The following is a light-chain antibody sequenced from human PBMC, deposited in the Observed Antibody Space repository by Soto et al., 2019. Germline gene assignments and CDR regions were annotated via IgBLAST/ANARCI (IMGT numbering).Light chain of an antibody. V-gene: IGKV3-11*01. CDR3: QQYGSSLGT. CDR2: DTS. J-gene: IGKJ1*01. Sequence: EIVLTQSPATLSSSPGERATLSCRASQTVSNKLAWYQHKPGQAPRLLIYDTSNRATGIPARFSGSGSGTDFTLTISGLQSEDFAVYYCQQYGSSLGTFGQGTKVDIK. CDR1: QTVSNK.